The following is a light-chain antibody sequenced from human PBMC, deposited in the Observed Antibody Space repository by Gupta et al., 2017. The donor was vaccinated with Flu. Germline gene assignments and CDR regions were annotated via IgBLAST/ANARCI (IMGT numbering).Light chain of an antibody. Sequence: DIQMTQFPSTLSASVGDRVTITCRASQSISSLLAWYQQKPGKAPKILIYKTSSLKSGFTSRFSGSGSGTEFTRTSISLEPDDSATHYSQFRHSFGQGTKLEIK. CDR3: QFRHS. J-gene: IGKJ2*03. CDR1: QSISSL. V-gene: IGKV1-5*03. CDR2: KTS.